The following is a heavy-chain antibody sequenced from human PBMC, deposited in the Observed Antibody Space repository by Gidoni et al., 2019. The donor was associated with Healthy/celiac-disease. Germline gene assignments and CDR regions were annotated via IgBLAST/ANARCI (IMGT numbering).Heavy chain of an antibody. V-gene: IGHV3-23*01. CDR3: AKVRALLWFGELFDY. J-gene: IGHJ4*02. D-gene: IGHD3-10*01. CDR1: GFTFSSYA. CDR2: IMGSGGST. Sequence: EVQLLESGGGLVQPGGSLRLSCAASGFTFSSYAMSWVRQAPGKGLEWVSAIMGSGGSTYYADSVKGRFTISRDNSKNTLYLQMNSLRAEDTAVYYCAKVRALLWFGELFDYWGQGTLVTVSS.